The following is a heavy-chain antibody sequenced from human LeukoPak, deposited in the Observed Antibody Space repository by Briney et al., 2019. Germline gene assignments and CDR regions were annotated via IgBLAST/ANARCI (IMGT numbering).Heavy chain of an antibody. J-gene: IGHJ3*02. CDR3: ARAVPDDSSGWLDAFDI. D-gene: IGHD6-19*01. V-gene: IGHV3-30*04. CDR1: GFTFSSYP. CDR2: ISYDGTNK. Sequence: GGSLRLSCAASGFTFSSYPMHWVRQAPGKGLEWVAVISYDGTNKYFADSVKGRFTISRDSSENTLYLQMNSLRAEDTAVYYCARAVPDDSSGWLDAFDIWGQGTMVTVSS.